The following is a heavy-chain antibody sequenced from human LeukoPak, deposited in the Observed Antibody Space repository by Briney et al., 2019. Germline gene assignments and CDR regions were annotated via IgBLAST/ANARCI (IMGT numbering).Heavy chain of an antibody. J-gene: IGHJ5*02. CDR2: ISGNGGST. CDR3: AKPPAAILGWFDP. D-gene: IGHD2-2*01. Sequence: GASLRLSCAASGFTFSSYAMSWVRQAPGKGLEWVSAISGNGGSTYYADSVKGRFTISRDNSKNTLYLQMNSPRAEDTAVYYCAKPPAAILGWFDPWGQGTLVTVSS. V-gene: IGHV3-23*01. CDR1: GFTFSSYA.